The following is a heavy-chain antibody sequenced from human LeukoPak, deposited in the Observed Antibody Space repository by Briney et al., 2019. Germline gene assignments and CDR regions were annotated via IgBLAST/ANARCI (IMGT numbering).Heavy chain of an antibody. CDR2: ISGSGGST. D-gene: IGHD4-23*01. CDR3: APSVTAFDY. V-gene: IGHV3-23*01. Sequence: GGTLRLSCAASGFTFSSYGMSWVRQAPGKGLEWVSAISGSGGSTYYADSVKGRFTISRDNSKNTLYLQMNSLRAEDTAVYYCAPSVTAFDYWGQGTLVTVSS. CDR1: GFTFSSYG. J-gene: IGHJ4*02.